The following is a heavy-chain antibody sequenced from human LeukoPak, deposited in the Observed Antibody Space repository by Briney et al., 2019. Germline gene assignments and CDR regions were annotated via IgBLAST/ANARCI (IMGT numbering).Heavy chain of an antibody. Sequence: GSPRLSCGASGFTFSSYWMTWVRQAPGKGLGWVANIKQDGGEKYYVDSVKGRFTISRDNAKNSLYLQMNSLRAEDTAVYYCARAGVPATMIYYFDYWGQGTLVTVSS. CDR3: ARAGVPATMIYYFDY. D-gene: IGHD2-2*01. V-gene: IGHV3-7*01. CDR1: GFTFSSYW. J-gene: IGHJ4*02. CDR2: IKQDGGEK.